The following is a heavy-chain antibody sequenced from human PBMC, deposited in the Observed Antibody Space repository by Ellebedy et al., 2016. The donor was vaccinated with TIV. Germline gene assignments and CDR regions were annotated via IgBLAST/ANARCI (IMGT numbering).Heavy chain of an antibody. Sequence: GESLKISCAASGFTFRNFAMTWVRQAPGKGLEWVSSISSSGVSSDYADSVRGRVTISRDNSQSTLYLQMDSLRADDSAEYYCAKLDSSGYYYGRLDYWGQGTLVTVSS. CDR3: AKLDSSGYYYGRLDY. CDR2: ISSSGVSS. D-gene: IGHD3-22*01. V-gene: IGHV3-23*01. J-gene: IGHJ4*02. CDR1: GFTFRNFA.